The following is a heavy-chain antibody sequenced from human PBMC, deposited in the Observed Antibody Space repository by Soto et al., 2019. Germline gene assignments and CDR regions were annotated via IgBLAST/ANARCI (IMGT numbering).Heavy chain of an antibody. Sequence: QVQLVESGGGVVQPGRSLRLSCAASGFTFSSYAMHWVRQAPGKGLEWVAVISYDGSNKYYADSVKGRFTISRDNSKNTLYLQMNSLRAEDTAVYYCAREAGDSSGYRDAYYYYGMDVWGQGTTVTVSS. D-gene: IGHD3-22*01. CDR3: AREAGDSSGYRDAYYYYGMDV. CDR1: GFTFSSYA. J-gene: IGHJ6*02. CDR2: ISYDGSNK. V-gene: IGHV3-30-3*01.